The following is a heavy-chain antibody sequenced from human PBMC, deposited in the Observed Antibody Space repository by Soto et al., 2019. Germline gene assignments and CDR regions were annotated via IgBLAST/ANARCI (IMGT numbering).Heavy chain of an antibody. V-gene: IGHV1-69*02. Sequence: QVQLVQSGAEVKKPGSSVKVSCKASGGTFSSYTISWVRQAPGXXLEWMGRIIPILGIANYAQKFQGRVTITADKSTSTAXMELXXLXXEDTAVYYCAGALPTMVRGELTGGVWGQGTMVTVSS. CDR3: AGALPTMVRGELTGGV. CDR1: GGTFSSYT. D-gene: IGHD3-10*01. J-gene: IGHJ3*01. CDR2: IIPILGIA.